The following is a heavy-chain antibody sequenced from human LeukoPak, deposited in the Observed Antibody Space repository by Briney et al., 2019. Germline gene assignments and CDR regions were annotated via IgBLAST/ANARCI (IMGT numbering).Heavy chain of an antibody. Sequence: GGSLRLSCAASGFTFDDYGMSWVRQAPGKGLEWVSGINWNGGSTGYADSVKGRFTISRDNAKNSLYLQMNSLRAEDTAVYYCAKAEQWEPLGFDYWGQGTLVTVSS. CDR2: INWNGGST. D-gene: IGHD1-26*01. J-gene: IGHJ4*02. CDR3: AKAEQWEPLGFDY. CDR1: GFTFDDYG. V-gene: IGHV3-20*04.